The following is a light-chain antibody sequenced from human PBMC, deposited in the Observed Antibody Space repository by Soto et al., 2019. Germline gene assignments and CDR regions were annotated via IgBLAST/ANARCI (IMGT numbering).Light chain of an antibody. CDR3: CQYNNWPLIT. J-gene: IGKJ5*01. CDR1: QSISNY. Sequence: EIVLTQSPATLSLSPGERAALSCRASQSISNYFAWYQQKPGQAPRLLLYGRAFRGAGVVAACCGGGCARKFTPTTISMQSEEYVVYYCCQYNNWPLITFGQGTRLEIK. V-gene: IGKV3-15*01. CDR2: GRA.